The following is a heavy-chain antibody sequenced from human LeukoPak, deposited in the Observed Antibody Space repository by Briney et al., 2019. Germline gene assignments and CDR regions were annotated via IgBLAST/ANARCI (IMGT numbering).Heavy chain of an antibody. CDR1: GFTFSSYG. CDR2: IRYDGSNK. J-gene: IGHJ6*03. V-gene: IGHV3-30*02. CDR3: AKGWWELPNTLYYYYMDV. Sequence: GGSLRLSCAASGFTFSSYGMHWVRQAPGKGLEWVAFIRYDGSNKYYADSVKGRFTISRDNSKNTLYLQMNSLRAEDTAVYYCAKGWWELPNTLYYYYMDVWGKGTTVTVSS. D-gene: IGHD1-26*01.